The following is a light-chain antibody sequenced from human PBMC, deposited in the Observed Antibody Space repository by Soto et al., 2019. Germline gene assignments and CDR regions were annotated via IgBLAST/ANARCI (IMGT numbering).Light chain of an antibody. Sequence: QSALTQPASVSGSPGQSITISCTGTSSDVGGYNFVSWYQQRTGKAPQLMIYDVDDRPSGVSNRFSGSRSGNTASLTISGLQAEDEADYYCTSYTTSSTVIFGGGTKLTVL. CDR1: SSDVGGYNF. V-gene: IGLV2-14*01. J-gene: IGLJ2*01. CDR3: TSYTTSSTVI. CDR2: DVD.